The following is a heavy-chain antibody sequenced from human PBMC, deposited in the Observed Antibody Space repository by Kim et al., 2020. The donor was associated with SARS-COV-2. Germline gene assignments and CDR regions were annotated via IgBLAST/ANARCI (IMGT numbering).Heavy chain of an antibody. CDR1: GYSISSGYY. J-gene: IGHJ4*02. V-gene: IGHV4-38-2*02. CDR3: ARDAASSITIFRVVID. Sequence: SETLSLTCTVSGYSISSGYYWGWIRQPPGKGLEWIGSIYHSGSTYYNPSLKSRVTISVDTSKNQFSLKLSSVTAADTAVYYCARDAASSITIFRVVIDWGQGTLVTVSS. CDR2: IYHSGST. D-gene: IGHD3-3*01.